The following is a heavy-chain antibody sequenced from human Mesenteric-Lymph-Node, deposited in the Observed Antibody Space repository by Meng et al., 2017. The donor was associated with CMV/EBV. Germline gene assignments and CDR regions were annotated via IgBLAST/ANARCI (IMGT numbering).Heavy chain of an antibody. Sequence: GESLKISCAASGFTFSTYWMSWVRQAPGKGLEWVANIKQDKSEEYYVDSVKGRFTISRDNAMNSLYLQMNSLRADDTAVYYCARPKPDFWSGPFDYWGRGIRVTVSS. J-gene: IGHJ4*02. D-gene: IGHD3-3*01. CDR2: IKQDKSEE. CDR1: GFTFSTYW. CDR3: ARPKPDFWSGPFDY. V-gene: IGHV3-7*01.